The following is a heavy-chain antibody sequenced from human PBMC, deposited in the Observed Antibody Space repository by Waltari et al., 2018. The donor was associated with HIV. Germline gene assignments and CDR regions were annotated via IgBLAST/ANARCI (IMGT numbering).Heavy chain of an antibody. Sequence: QVQLHETGPGMLKPSETLSLTCAVSGYPISSDYYWGWIRHPPGKGLVWIGSASRGGSTYYSPSLKSRVTISLDTSKNQFSLKLNSVAAADTAVYYCGSGSRRGHSHGIDYWGQGTLVTVSS. CDR2: ASRGGST. CDR1: GYPISSDYY. CDR3: GSGSRRGHSHGIDY. J-gene: IGHJ4*02. D-gene: IGHD5-18*01. V-gene: IGHV4-38-2*01.